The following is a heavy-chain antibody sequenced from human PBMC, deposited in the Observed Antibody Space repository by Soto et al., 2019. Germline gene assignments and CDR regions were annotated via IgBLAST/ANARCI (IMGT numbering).Heavy chain of an antibody. Sequence: EVQLVESGGGVVRPGGSLRLSCADSRFTFDDYGMSWVRQAPGKELEWVSGINWNGGSTGYADSVKGRFTISRDNAKNSLYLQMNSLRAEDTALYHCARSRYSSSWYGWFDPWGQGTLVTVSS. J-gene: IGHJ5*02. D-gene: IGHD6-13*01. CDR1: RFTFDDYG. CDR2: INWNGGST. CDR3: ARSRYSSSWYGWFDP. V-gene: IGHV3-20*01.